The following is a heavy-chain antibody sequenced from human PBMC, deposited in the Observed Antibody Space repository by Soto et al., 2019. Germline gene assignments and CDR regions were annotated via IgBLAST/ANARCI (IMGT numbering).Heavy chain of an antibody. J-gene: IGHJ4*02. CDR1: GFPFSSYS. D-gene: IGHD6-13*01. V-gene: IGHV3-48*01. CDR3: ATDSSSTDY. Sequence: PGGSLRLSCAASGFPFSSYSMNWVRQAPGKGLEWVSYISSSSSTIYYADSVKGRFTISRDNAKNSLYLQMNSLRAEDTAVYYCATDSSSTDYWGQGTLVTVSS. CDR2: ISSSSSTI.